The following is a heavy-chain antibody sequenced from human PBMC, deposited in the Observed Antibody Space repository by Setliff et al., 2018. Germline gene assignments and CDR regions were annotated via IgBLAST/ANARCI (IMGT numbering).Heavy chain of an antibody. CDR3: VSHSGRDGYNLID. V-gene: IGHV4-39*01. Sequence: LSLTCTVSGGSRRSSSYFWGWIRQPPGKGLEWIGSFYYSGTIYYTPSLESRVTISVDTPKNQLSLKLISVTAADSAVYYCVSHSGRDGYNLIDWGQGTLVTVSS. CDR2: FYYSGTI. D-gene: IGHD5-12*01. CDR1: GGSRRSSSYF. J-gene: IGHJ4*02.